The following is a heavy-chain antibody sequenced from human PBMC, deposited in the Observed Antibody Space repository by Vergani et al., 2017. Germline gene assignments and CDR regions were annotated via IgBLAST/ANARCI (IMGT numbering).Heavy chain of an antibody. V-gene: IGHV4-30-4*08. CDR3: ARELDYYGSGSNYFDY. Sequence: QVQLQESGPGLVKPSQTLSLTCTVSGGSINSGDYYWSWLRQPPGKGLEWIGYIYYSGSTYYNPSLKSRLTISVDTSKNQFSLKLTSVTAADTAVYYCARELDYYGSGSNYFDYWGQGTLVTVSS. CDR2: IYYSGST. D-gene: IGHD3-10*01. J-gene: IGHJ4*02. CDR1: GGSINSGDYY.